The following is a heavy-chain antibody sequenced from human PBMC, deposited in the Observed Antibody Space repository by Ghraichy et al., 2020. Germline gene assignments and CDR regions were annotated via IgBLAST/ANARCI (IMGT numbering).Heavy chain of an antibody. V-gene: IGHV1-18*01. J-gene: IGHJ6*03. CDR3: ARDLDLPPPIYTAMPIRGTYYYYMDV. CDR1: GYTFTSYG. D-gene: IGHD5-18*01. Sequence: ASVKVSCKASGYTFTSYGISWVRQAPGQGLEWMGWISAYNGNTNYAQKLQGRVTMTTDTSTSTAYMELRSLRSDDTAVYYCARDLDLPPPIYTAMPIRGTYYYYMDVWGKGTTVTVSS. CDR2: ISAYNGNT.